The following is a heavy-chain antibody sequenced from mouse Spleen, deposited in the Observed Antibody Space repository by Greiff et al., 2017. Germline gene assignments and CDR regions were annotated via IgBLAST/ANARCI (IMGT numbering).Heavy chain of an antibody. V-gene: IGHV1-75*01. CDR3: ARNGNPSYAMDY. D-gene: IGHD2-1*01. Sequence: VHLVESGAELVRPGASVKLSCTASGFNIKDDYMHWVKQRPGQGLEWIGWIFPGSGSTYYNEKFKGKATLTVDKSSSTAYMLLSSLTSEDSAVYFCARNGNPSYAMDYWGQGTSVTVSS. CDR1: GFNIKDDY. J-gene: IGHJ4*01. CDR2: IFPGSGST.